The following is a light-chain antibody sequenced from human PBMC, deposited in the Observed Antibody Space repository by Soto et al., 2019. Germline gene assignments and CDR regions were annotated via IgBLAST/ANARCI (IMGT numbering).Light chain of an antibody. J-gene: IGKJ5*01. V-gene: IGKV3-15*01. CDR3: QQYNTWSSST. CDR1: ESISSK. Sequence: EIVMTQSPATLSVSPGERVTLSCRASESISSKLAWYQQKPGQAPSLLMYGAFTRATGIPARFSGSGSGTEFTLTISSLQSEDFAVYYCQQYNTWSSSTFGQGTRLEIK. CDR2: GAF.